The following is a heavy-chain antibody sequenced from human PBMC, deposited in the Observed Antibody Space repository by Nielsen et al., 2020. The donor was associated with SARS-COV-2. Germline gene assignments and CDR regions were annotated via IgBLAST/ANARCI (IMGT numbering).Heavy chain of an antibody. D-gene: IGHD6-19*01. CDR2: IYDSGST. Sequence: SETLSLTCAVSGGSISSSNWWSWVRQPPGKGLEWIGEIYDSGSTNYNPSLKSRVTISVDKSKNQFSLKLSSVTAADTAVYYCASRGRYSSGWHYYYYMDVWGKGTTVTVSS. V-gene: IGHV4-4*02. CDR3: ASRGRYSSGWHYYYYMDV. J-gene: IGHJ6*03. CDR1: GGSISSSNW.